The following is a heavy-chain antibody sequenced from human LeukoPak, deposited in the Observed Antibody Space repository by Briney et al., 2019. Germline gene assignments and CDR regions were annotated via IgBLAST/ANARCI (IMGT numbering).Heavy chain of an antibody. CDR2: IKSKTGGGTT. CDR3: TTDLPVSS. V-gene: IGHV3-15*01. CDR1: GFTFSNAW. J-gene: IGHJ4*02. Sequence: GGSLRLSCAASGFTFSNAWMSWVRQAPGKGLEWVGRIKSKTGGGTTDYAAPVKGRFTISRDDSKNTLCLQMNSLKTEDTAVYYCTTDLPVSSGGQGTLVTVSS.